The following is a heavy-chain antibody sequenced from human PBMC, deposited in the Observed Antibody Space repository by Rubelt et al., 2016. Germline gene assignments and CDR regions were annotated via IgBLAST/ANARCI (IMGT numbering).Heavy chain of an antibody. CDR2: ISSSGSTI. V-gene: IGHV3-48*03. D-gene: IGHD2-15*01. J-gene: IGHJ4*02. Sequence: GMGLEWVSYISSSGSTIYYADSVKGRLTISRDNAKNSLYLQMNSLRAEDTAVYYCARLPIEVDDYWGQGTLVTVSS. CDR3: ARLPIEVDDY.